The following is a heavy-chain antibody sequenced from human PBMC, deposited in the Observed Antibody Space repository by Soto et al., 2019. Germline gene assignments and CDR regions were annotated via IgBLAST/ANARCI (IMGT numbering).Heavy chain of an antibody. V-gene: IGHV5-51*01. Sequence: GESLKVSWQCSGYTFSNFWIAWVRHLPGKGLEYMGRIYPGDSETRYSPSFHGKVTISADRYIGTAYLQWSSLEASDSAFYFCARSPRSSPYFDYWGQGALVTVSS. CDR3: ARSPRSSPYFDY. J-gene: IGHJ4*02. CDR1: GYTFSNFW. CDR2: IYPGDSET. D-gene: IGHD6-13*01.